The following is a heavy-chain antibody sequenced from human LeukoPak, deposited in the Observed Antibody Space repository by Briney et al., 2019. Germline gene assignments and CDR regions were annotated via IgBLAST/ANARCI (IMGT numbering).Heavy chain of an antibody. CDR2: IIPIFGTA. Sequence: GASVKVSCKASGGTFSSYAISWVRQAPGQGLEWMGRIIPIFGTANYAQKLQGRVTITTDESTSTAYMELSSLRSEDTAVYYCASKDCTNGVCYIPYFDYWGQGTLVTVSS. V-gene: IGHV1-69*05. J-gene: IGHJ4*02. CDR1: GGTFSSYA. D-gene: IGHD2-8*01. CDR3: ASKDCTNGVCYIPYFDY.